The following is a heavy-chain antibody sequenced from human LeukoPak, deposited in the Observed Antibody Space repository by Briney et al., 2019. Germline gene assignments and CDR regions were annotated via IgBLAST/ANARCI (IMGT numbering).Heavy chain of an antibody. CDR3: ATHTLRRLQY. Sequence: EILSLTCTVSGGSISSSSYDWGWIRQPPGKGLEWIGSINYSGNTYYNPSLKSRVTVSVDTSKNQFSLKLSSVTAADAAVYYCATHTLRRLQYWAQGTGVSVSS. CDR2: INYSGNT. D-gene: IGHD2/OR15-2a*01. J-gene: IGHJ1*01. V-gene: IGHV4-39*01. CDR1: GGSISSSSYD.